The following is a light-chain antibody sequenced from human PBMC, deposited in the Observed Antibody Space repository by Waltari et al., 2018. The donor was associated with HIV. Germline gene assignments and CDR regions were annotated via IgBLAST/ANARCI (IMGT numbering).Light chain of an antibody. CDR2: GVN. V-gene: IGLV3-19*01. J-gene: IGLJ1*01. Sequence: SSELTQDPVVSVALGQTLKIRCQGDSLRSFFANWYQHRPGQAPVLVVYGVNRRPSGIPARFSASNSGNTSSLIISNSQAVDEADYFCHSRDTDGDHYVFGSGTRVIV. CDR3: HSRDTDGDHYV. CDR1: SLRSFF.